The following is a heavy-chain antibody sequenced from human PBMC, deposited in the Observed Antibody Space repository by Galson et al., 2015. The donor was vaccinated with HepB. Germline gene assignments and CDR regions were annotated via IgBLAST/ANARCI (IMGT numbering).Heavy chain of an antibody. J-gene: IGHJ4*02. Sequence: SETLSLTCTVSGGSISSYYWSWIRQPAGKGLEWIGRIYTSGSTNYNPSLKSRVSMSVDTSKNQFSLKLSSVTAADTAVYYCARGDGSGDEPTYYFDYWGQGTLVTVSS. D-gene: IGHD3-10*01. V-gene: IGHV4-4*07. CDR2: IYTSGST. CDR1: GGSISSYY. CDR3: ARGDGSGDEPTYYFDY.